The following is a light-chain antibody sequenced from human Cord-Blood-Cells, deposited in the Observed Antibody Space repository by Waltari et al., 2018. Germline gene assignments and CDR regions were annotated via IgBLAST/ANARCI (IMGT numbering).Light chain of an antibody. Sequence: QSALTPPPSASGSPGQSVTISCTGTSSDAGGYHYVSWYQQHPGKAPKLMIYAVSKRPSGVPDRFSGSKSGNTASLTVSGLQAEDEADYYCSSYAGSNSYVVFGGGTKLTVL. J-gene: IGLJ2*01. CDR2: AVS. V-gene: IGLV2-8*01. CDR3: SSYAGSNSYVV. CDR1: SSDAGGYHY.